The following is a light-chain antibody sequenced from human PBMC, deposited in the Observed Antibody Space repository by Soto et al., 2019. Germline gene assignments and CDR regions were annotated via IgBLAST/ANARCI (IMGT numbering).Light chain of an antibody. CDR3: QQYGNYPWT. Sequence: DIQMTQSPSTLSASVGDRVTITCRASQRISSWLAWYQQKPGKAPRLLIYKASSLDSGVPARFSGSGSGTEFTLTISSLQPDDFATYYCQQYGNYPWTFGQGTKVEIK. J-gene: IGKJ1*01. V-gene: IGKV1-5*03. CDR2: KAS. CDR1: QRISSW.